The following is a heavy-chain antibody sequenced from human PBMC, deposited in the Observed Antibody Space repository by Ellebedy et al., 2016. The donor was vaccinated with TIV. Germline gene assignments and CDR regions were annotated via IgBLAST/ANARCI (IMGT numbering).Heavy chain of an antibody. V-gene: IGHV3-21*01. J-gene: IGHJ4*02. CDR2: ISRTNTYI. CDR1: GFTFSSYT. CDR3: ARDGPAYCGGDCYAFDC. Sequence: GGSLRLSXAASGFTFSSYTMGWVRQAPGKGLEWVSSISRTNTYIDYADSVKGRFTISSDNARNSLYLQMSSLGAEDTAIYYCARDGPAYCGGDCYAFDCWGQGTLVTVSS. D-gene: IGHD2-21*02.